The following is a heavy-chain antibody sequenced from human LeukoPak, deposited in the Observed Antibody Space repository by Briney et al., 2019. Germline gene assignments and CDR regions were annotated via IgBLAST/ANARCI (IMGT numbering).Heavy chain of an antibody. CDR2: IYHSGST. J-gene: IGHJ3*01. CDR3: ARGSKKYYYDNSGYPAFDV. D-gene: IGHD3-22*01. V-gene: IGHV4-59*01. CDR1: GDSISPYY. Sequence: SGTLSLTCTVSGDSISPYYWSWIRQSQGKGLEWIGYIYHSGSTNYNPSLKSRVTISVDRSKNLFSLRLTSVTAADTAVYYCARGSKKYYYDNSGYPAFDVWGQGRMVTVSS.